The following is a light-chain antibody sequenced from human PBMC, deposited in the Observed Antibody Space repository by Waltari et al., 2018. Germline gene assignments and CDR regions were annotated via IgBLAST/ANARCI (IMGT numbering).Light chain of an antibody. CDR1: SGHSSNI. V-gene: IGLV4-69*01. Sequence: QLVLTQSPSASASLGASANTTCTLSSGHSSNIIAWLPQQPGKGRRYLMQVNSDGSHRKGDEIPDRFSGSSSGAERYLTISSLQSEDEADYYCETGGHGTWVFGGGTKLTVL. CDR2: VNSDGSH. J-gene: IGLJ3*02. CDR3: ETGGHGTWV.